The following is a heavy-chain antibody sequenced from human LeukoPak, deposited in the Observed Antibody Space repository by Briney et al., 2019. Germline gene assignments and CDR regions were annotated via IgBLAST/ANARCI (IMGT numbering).Heavy chain of an antibody. Sequence: GGSLRLSCVASGFTFSKNWMHWVRQAPGKGLVWVSRIRGDGSNTNYADSVKGRFSISRDNAKNTVYLQMTSLWAEDTGIYYCSRGTSAGGPISPFDFWGQGTVVTVSS. V-gene: IGHV3-74*01. CDR1: GFTFSKNW. CDR3: SRGTSAGGPISPFDF. J-gene: IGHJ4*02. CDR2: IRGDGSNT. D-gene: IGHD6-13*01.